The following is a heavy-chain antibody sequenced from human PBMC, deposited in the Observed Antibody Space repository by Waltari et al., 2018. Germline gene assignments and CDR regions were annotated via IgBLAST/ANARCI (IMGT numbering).Heavy chain of an antibody. CDR3: ARVARHDYGGNSIDY. Sequence: QLQLQESGPGLVKPSETLSLTCTVSGGSISSSSYYWGWIRQPPGKGLEWIGGIDYSGSTYYNPSLKSRVTISVDTSKNQFSLKVSSVTAADTAVYYCARVARHDYGGNSIDYWGQGTLVTVSS. D-gene: IGHD4-17*01. V-gene: IGHV4-39*01. CDR1: GGSISSSSYY. CDR2: IDYSGST. J-gene: IGHJ4*02.